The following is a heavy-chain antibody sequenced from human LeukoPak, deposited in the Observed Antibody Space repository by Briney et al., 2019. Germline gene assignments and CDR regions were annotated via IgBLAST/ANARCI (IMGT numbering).Heavy chain of an antibody. Sequence: ASVKVSCKVSGYTLTELSMHWVRQAPGKGLEWMGGFDPEDGETIYAQKFQGRVTMTEDTSTDTAYMELSSLRSEDMAVYYCATDHYGSGSYYFWGQGTLVTVSS. J-gene: IGHJ4*02. CDR3: ATDHYGSGSYYF. CDR1: GYTLTELS. CDR2: FDPEDGET. V-gene: IGHV1-24*01. D-gene: IGHD3-10*01.